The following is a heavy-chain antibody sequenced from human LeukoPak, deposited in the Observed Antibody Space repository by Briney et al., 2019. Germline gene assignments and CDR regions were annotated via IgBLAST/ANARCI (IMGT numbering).Heavy chain of an antibody. CDR1: GGSISGYY. V-gene: IGHV4-59*08. CDR3: VRQPYISGAYYFDY. Sequence: SETLSLTCTVSGGSISGYYWSWLRQPPGKGLEWIGYIFQTGYTVYNPSLQSRVTKSVDMSKNQFSLQLPSVTAADTAIYYCVRQPYISGAYYFDYWGQGTLVTVSS. J-gene: IGHJ4*02. D-gene: IGHD3-22*01. CDR2: IFQTGYT.